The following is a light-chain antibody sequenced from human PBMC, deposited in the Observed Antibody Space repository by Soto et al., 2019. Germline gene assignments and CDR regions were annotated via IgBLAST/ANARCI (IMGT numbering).Light chain of an antibody. CDR3: SSYTSSSVV. CDR1: RSNIGNNY. Sequence: QSVLTQPPSVSAAPGQKVTVSCSGSRSNIGNNYVSWYQHLPGTAPKLLIYDNDKRPSGIPDRFSASKSGTSATLGISGLQAEDEADYYCSSYTSSSVVFGGGTKLTVL. V-gene: IGLV1-51*01. J-gene: IGLJ2*01. CDR2: DND.